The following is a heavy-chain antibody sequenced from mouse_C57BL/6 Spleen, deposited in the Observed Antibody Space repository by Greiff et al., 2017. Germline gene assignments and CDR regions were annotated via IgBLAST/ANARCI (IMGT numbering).Heavy chain of an antibody. J-gene: IGHJ4*01. V-gene: IGHV14-4*01. Sequence: VQLQQSGAELVRPGASVKLSCTASGFNIKDDYMHWVKQRPEQGLEWIGWIDPENGDTEYASKFQGKATITADPCSHTAYLQLSSLTSEDTAVYYLTTRPTTVVATDYAMGYWGQGTSGPVSP. CDR1: GFNIKDDY. D-gene: IGHD1-1*01. CDR3: TTRPTTVVATDYAMGY. CDR2: IDPENGDT.